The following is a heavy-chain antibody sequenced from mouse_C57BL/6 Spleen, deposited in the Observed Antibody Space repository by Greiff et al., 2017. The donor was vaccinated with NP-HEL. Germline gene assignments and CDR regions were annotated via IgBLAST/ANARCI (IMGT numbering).Heavy chain of an antibody. D-gene: IGHD1-1*02. CDR2: IYPGDGDT. J-gene: IGHJ2*01. CDR1: GYAFSSSW. V-gene: IGHV1-82*01. CDR3: ARAPGNYVDY. Sequence: VMLVESGPELVKPGASVKISCKASGYAFSSSWMNWVKQRPGKGLEWIGRIYPGDGDTNYNGKFKGKATLTADKSSSTAYMQLSSLTSEDSAVYFCARAPGNYVDYWGQGTTLTVSS.